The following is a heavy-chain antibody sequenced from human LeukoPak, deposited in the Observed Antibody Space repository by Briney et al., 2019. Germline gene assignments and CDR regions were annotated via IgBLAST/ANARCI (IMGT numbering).Heavy chain of an antibody. D-gene: IGHD1-14*01. CDR2: IIPIFGTA. CDR3: ARGGGTVDY. CDR1: GYTFTGYY. V-gene: IGHV1-69*13. J-gene: IGHJ4*02. Sequence: GASVKVSCKASGYTFTGYYMHWVRQAPGQGLEWMGGIIPIFGTANYAQKFQGRVTITADESTSTAYMELSSLRSEDTAVYYCARGGGTVDYWGQGTLVTVSS.